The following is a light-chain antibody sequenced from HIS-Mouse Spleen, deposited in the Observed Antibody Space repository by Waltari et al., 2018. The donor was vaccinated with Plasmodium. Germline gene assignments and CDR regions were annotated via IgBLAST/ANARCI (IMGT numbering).Light chain of an antibody. CDR2: RNN. CDR1: SSNLGSNY. V-gene: IGLV1-47*01. CDR3: AAWDDRLSGWV. J-gene: IGLJ3*02. Sequence: QSVLTQPPSASGTPGQRVTISCSGSSSNLGSNYVYWYQQLPGTAPKLLSYRNNQRPSVVPDRFSGSKSGTSASLAISGLRSEDEADYYCAAWDDRLSGWVFGGGTKLTVL.